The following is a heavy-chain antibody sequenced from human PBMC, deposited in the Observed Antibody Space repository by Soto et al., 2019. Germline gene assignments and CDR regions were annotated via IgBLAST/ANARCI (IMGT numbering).Heavy chain of an antibody. CDR2: IYYSGST. CDR3: SKTYDFWSGYPRNYYYYYMDV. J-gene: IGHJ6*03. Sequence: SETLSLTCTVSGGSISSYYWSWIRQPPGKGLEWIGYIYYSGSTNYNPSLKSRVTISVDTSKNQFSLKLSSVTAADTAVYYCSKTYDFWSGYPRNYYYYYMDVWGKGTTVTVSS. CDR1: GGSISSYY. D-gene: IGHD3-3*01. V-gene: IGHV4-59*01.